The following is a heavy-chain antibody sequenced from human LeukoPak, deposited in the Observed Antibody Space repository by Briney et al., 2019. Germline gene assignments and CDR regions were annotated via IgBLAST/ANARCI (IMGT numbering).Heavy chain of an antibody. CDR3: ARGRTYYYGSGSYYNDPFYFDY. J-gene: IGHJ4*02. Sequence: SETLSLTCTVSGGSISSYYWSWIRQPPGKGLEWIGEINHSGSTNYNPSLKSRVTISVDTSKNQFSLKLSSVTAADTAVYYCARGRTYYYGSGSYYNDPFYFDYWGQGTLVTVSS. D-gene: IGHD3-10*01. CDR2: INHSGST. CDR1: GGSISSYY. V-gene: IGHV4-34*01.